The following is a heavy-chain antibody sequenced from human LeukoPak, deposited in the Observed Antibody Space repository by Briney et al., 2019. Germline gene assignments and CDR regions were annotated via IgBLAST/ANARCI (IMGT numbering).Heavy chain of an antibody. CDR1: GGSISSYY. D-gene: IGHD4-23*01. CDR3: AGHDYGGLVDY. CDR2: IYYSGST. J-gene: IGHJ4*02. Sequence: SETLSLTCNVSGGSISSYYWSCIRQPPGKGLEWIGYIYYSGSTNYNPSLKSRVTISVDTSKNQLSLKLSSVTAADTAVYYCAGHDYGGLVDYWGQGTLITVSS. V-gene: IGHV4-59*01.